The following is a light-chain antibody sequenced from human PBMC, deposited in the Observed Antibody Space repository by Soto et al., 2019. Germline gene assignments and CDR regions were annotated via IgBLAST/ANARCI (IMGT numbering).Light chain of an antibody. CDR1: QSVGNSH. Sequence: ETVLTQSPGTLYFSPGERATLSCRASQSVGNSHVAWYQQRRGLPPRLLIYGASNRATGIPDRFSSSGYGADFTLTISRLEPEDFAVYFCHQYGNSPPGTFGQGTRL. CDR2: GAS. V-gene: IGKV3-20*01. CDR3: HQYGNSPPGT. J-gene: IGKJ5*01.